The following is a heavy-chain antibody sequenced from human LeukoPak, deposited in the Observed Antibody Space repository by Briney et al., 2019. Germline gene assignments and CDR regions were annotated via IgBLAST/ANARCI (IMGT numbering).Heavy chain of an antibody. J-gene: IGHJ6*02. D-gene: IGHD5-18*01. CDR2: ISYDGSSK. CDR1: GFTFSNYA. CDR3: ANEPRHSAMDV. V-gene: IGHV3-30*18. Sequence: GGSLRLSCAASGFTFSNYAIHWVRQAPGKGLEWVAVISYDGSSKYCADSVKGRFTVSRDNSNNTLYLQMNSLRAEDTAVYYCANEPRHSAMDVWGQGTTVTVSS.